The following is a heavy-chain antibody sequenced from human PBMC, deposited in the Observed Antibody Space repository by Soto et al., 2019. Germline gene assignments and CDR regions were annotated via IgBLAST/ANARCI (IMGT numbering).Heavy chain of an antibody. J-gene: IGHJ4*02. D-gene: IGHD2-21*02. CDR2: INPNSGGT. CDR3: ARAAFVVVTAIWRY. CDR1: GYTFTGYY. V-gene: IGHV1-2*02. Sequence: VSVKVSCKASGYTFTGYYMHWVRQAPGQGLEWMGWINPNSGGTNYAQKFQGRVTMTRDTSISTAYMELSRLRSDDTAVYYCARAAFVVVTAIWRYWGQGTLVTVSS.